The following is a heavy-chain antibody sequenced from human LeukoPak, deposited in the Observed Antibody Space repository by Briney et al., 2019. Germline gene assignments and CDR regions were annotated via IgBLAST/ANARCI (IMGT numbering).Heavy chain of an antibody. D-gene: IGHD1-26*01. CDR3: ARDRYSGSYDAFDI. CDR2: IIPIFGTA. Sequence: ASVKVSCKASGGTFSSYAISWVRQAPGQGLEWMGGIIPIFGTANYAQKFQGRVTITADESTSTAYMELSSLRSEDTAVYYCARDRYSGSYDAFDIWGQGTMVTVSS. J-gene: IGHJ3*02. V-gene: IGHV1-69*13. CDR1: GGTFSSYA.